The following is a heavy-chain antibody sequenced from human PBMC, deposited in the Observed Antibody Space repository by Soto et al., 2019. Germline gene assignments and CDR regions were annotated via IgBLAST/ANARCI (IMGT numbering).Heavy chain of an antibody. J-gene: IGHJ4*02. V-gene: IGHV3-33*01. CDR1: GFTFSSYG. Sequence: GGSLRLSCAASGFTFSSYGMHWVRQAPGKGLEWVAVIWYDGSNKYYADSVKGRFTISRDNSKNTLYLQMNSLRAEDTAVYYCARVGNSGYDLYSNGDWSDFDYWGQGTLVTVSS. CDR3: ARVGNSGYDLYSNGDWSDFDY. D-gene: IGHD5-12*01. CDR2: IWYDGSNK.